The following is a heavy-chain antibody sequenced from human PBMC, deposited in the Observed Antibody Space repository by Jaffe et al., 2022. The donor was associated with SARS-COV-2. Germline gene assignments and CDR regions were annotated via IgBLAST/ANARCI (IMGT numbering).Heavy chain of an antibody. Sequence: QITLKESGPTLVKPTQTLTLTCTFSGFSLSTSGVGVGWIRQPPGKALEWLALIYWNDDKRYSPSLKSRLTITKDTSKNQVVLTMTNMDPVDTATYYCAHSPPDPSVSAFDYWGQGTLVTVSS. CDR1: GFSLSTSGVG. V-gene: IGHV2-5*01. J-gene: IGHJ4*02. CDR3: AHSPPDPSVSAFDY. CDR2: IYWNDDK. D-gene: IGHD2-2*01.